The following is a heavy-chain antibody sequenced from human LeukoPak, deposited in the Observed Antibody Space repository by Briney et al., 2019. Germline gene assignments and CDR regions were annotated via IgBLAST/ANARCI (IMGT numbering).Heavy chain of an antibody. J-gene: IGHJ4*02. CDR3: AKIPHSSYYYDSSGYLDY. V-gene: IGHV3-23*01. CDR2: ISGSGGST. D-gene: IGHD3-22*01. Sequence: GGSLILSCAASGFTFSTYAMNWVRQAPGKGLEWVSAISGSGGSTYTADSVKGRFTISRNNSKNTLYLQMNSLRAEDTAIYYCAKIPHSSYYYDSSGYLDYWGQGTLVSVSS. CDR1: GFTFSTYA.